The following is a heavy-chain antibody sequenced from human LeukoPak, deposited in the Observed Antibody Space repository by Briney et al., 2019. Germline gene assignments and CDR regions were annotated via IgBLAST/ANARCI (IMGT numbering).Heavy chain of an antibody. CDR2: IYTSGST. Sequence: PSETLSLTCTVSGGSISSGSYYWSWIRQPAGKGLDWIGRIYTSGSTNYNPSLKSRVTISVDTSKRQFSLKLSSVTAADTAVYYCARSEVPWGAFDIWGQGTVVTVSS. V-gene: IGHV4-61*02. CDR1: GGSISSGSYY. J-gene: IGHJ3*02. D-gene: IGHD2-2*01. CDR3: ARSEVPWGAFDI.